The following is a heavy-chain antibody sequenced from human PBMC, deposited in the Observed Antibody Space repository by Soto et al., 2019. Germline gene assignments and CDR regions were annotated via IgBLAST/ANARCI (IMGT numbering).Heavy chain of an antibody. CDR1: GFPFGGYL. D-gene: IGHD1-26*01. V-gene: IGHV3-30-3*01. Sequence: PGGPLNLSCAPFGFPFGGYLMHWVRKAPGKGLKWVAVISYDGSNKYYADSVKGRFTISRDNSKNTLYLQMNSLRAEDTAVYYCAKVPHSPYSGSYPSHYYFDYWGQGTLVTVSS. CDR2: ISYDGSNK. J-gene: IGHJ4*02. CDR3: AKVPHSPYSGSYPSHYYFDY.